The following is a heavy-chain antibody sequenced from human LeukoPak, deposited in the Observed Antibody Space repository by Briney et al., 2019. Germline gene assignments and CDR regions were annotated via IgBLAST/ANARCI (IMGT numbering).Heavy chain of an antibody. CDR3: ARELFGSGSCPDY. Sequence: GGSLRLSCAASGFTFSSYWMHWVRLTPGKGLLWVSRVNNDESNTNYADSVKGRFTISRDNSKNTVYLQMNSLRAEDTAVYYCARELFGSGSCPDYWGQGTLVTVSS. V-gene: IGHV3-74*01. CDR2: VNNDESNT. D-gene: IGHD3-10*01. J-gene: IGHJ4*02. CDR1: GFTFSSYW.